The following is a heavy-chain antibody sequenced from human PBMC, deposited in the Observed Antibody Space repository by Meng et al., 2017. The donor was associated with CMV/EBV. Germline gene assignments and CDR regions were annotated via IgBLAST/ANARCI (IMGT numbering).Heavy chain of an antibody. D-gene: IGHD3-3*01. CDR1: GGSISSSNYF. CDR2: IYYSGST. J-gene: IGHJ4*01. V-gene: IGHV4-39*01. CDR3: ARHVLYYDFWGGYLDY. Sequence: SETLSLTCSVSGGSISSSNYFWGWIRQPPGKGLEWIGNIYYSGSTYYNPSLKSRVIMSVDTSKNQFSLKLSSVTAADTAVYYCARHVLYYDFWGGYLDYWGQGTLVTVSS.